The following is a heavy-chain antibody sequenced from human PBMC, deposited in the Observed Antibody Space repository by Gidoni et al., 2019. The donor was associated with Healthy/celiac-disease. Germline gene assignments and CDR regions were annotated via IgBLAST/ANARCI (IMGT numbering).Heavy chain of an antibody. CDR2: IYYSGRT. D-gene: IGHD3-22*01. J-gene: IGHJ4*02. CDR3: ARVTYYYDSSGYYSGPDYYFDY. Sequence: QVQLQESGPGLVKPSETLSLTCTVSGGSISSYYWSWIRQPPGKGLEWIVYIYYSGRTNYNPSLKSRVTISVDTSKNQFSLKLSSVTAADTAVYYCARVTYYYDSSGYYSGPDYYFDYWGQGTLVTVSS. CDR1: GGSISSYY. V-gene: IGHV4-59*01.